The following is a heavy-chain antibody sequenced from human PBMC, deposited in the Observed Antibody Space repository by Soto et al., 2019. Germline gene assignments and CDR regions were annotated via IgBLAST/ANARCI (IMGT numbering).Heavy chain of an antibody. V-gene: IGHV3-23*01. CDR2: ITTAGGKT. J-gene: IGHJ3*01. Sequence: EVELLESGGGLVQPGGSLRLSCAASGFDFSSYAMSWVRQAPGRGLEWVSTITTAGGKTYDADFVKGRFTISRDNSKNAMKLQKHSLRGDNTAVNYGSKPRTTGNYGENAVDLWCQGTMVSVSS. CDR1: GFDFSSYA. CDR3: SKPRTTGNYGENAVDL. D-gene: IGHD1-7*01.